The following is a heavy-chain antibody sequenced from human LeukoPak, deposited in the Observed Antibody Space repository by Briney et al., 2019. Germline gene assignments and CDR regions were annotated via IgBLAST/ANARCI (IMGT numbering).Heavy chain of an antibody. CDR1: GFTFSDYY. CDR2: ISSSGSTI. Sequence: SGGSLRLSCAACGFTFSDYYMSWIRQAPGKGLEWVSYISSSGSTIYYADSVKGRFTISRDNAKNSLYLQMNSLRAEDTAVYYCARDRKRWLLDYWGQGTLVTVSS. J-gene: IGHJ4*02. V-gene: IGHV3-11*04. D-gene: IGHD5-24*01. CDR3: ARDRKRWLLDY.